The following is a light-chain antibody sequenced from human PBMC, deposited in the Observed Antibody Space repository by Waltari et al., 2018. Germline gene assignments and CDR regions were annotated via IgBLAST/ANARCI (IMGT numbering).Light chain of an antibody. J-gene: IGKJ5*01. V-gene: IGKV1-39*01. CDR2: AAS. CDR1: QSIGTS. Sequence: DILLTQSPSSLSASVGDRVTITCRAGQSIGTSLNWYQQKPGNAPNLLIYAASSLQSGVPSRFSGSGSGKEFTLTISSLQPEDFATYYCQQSYSSLPITFGQGTRLEIK. CDR3: QQSYSSLPIT.